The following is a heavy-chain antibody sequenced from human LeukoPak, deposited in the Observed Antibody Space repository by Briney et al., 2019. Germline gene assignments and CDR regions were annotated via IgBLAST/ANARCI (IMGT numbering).Heavy chain of an antibody. V-gene: IGHV1-18*01. CDR1: GYTFTSYG. CDR3: ARESAGPGRYYYMDV. J-gene: IGHJ6*03. Sequence: ASVKVSCKASGYTFTSYGISWVRQAPGQGLEWMGWISAYNGNTNYAQKLRGRVTMTTDTSTSTAYMELRSLRSDDTAVYYCARESAGPGRYYYMDVWGKGTTVTVSS. CDR2: ISAYNGNT. D-gene: IGHD6-13*01.